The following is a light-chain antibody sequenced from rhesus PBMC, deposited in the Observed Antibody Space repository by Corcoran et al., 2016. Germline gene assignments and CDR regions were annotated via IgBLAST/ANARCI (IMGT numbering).Light chain of an antibody. CDR3: RQYYTSTYS. CDR1: QGIKNN. J-gene: IGKJ2*01. V-gene: IGKV1-66*01. Sequence: DIQMTQSPSSLSASVGDRVTITCWASQGIKNNLSWYQQKSGKAPKPLIYYASNLETGVPSRFRGSRSGTCYTLTIRILQPEYIITYYCRQYYTSTYSFGQGTKVAIK. CDR2: YAS.